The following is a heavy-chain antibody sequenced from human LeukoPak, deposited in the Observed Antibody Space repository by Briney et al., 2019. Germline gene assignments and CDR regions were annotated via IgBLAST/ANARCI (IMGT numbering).Heavy chain of an antibody. V-gene: IGHV3-21*01. CDR1: GFTFSSYS. J-gene: IGHJ3*02. CDR2: ISSSSGYI. D-gene: IGHD3-22*01. CDR3: ARVFGYDSSGYYPDAFDI. Sequence: GGSLRPSCAASGFTFSSYSMNWVRQAPGKGLEWVSSISSSSGYIYYADSVKGRFTISRDNAKNSLYLQMNSLRAEDTAVYYCARVFGYDSSGYYPDAFDIWGQGTMVTVSS.